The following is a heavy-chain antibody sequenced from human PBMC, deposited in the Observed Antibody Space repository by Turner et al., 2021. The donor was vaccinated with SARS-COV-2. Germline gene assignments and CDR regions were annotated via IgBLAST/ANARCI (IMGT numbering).Heavy chain of an antibody. J-gene: IGHJ4*02. V-gene: IGHV3-7*01. CDR1: GFPFSIYW. D-gene: IGHD6-13*01. CDR2: IKKDGSEK. CDR3: ARLAGSSWHFDY. Sequence: EVQLVESGGGLVQPGGSLRLSCAASGFPFSIYWMSWVRQAPGKGLGWVDNIKKDGSEKYYVDSVKGRFTISRDNAKNSLYRQMNSLRAEDTAVYYCARLAGSSWHFDYWGQGTLVTVSS.